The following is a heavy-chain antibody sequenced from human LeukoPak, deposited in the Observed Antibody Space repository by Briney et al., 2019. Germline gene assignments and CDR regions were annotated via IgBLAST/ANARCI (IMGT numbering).Heavy chain of an antibody. CDR2: IKQDGSEK. J-gene: IGHJ5*02. CDR3: ARDSYYYGSGVIKNWFDP. Sequence: GGSLRLSCAASGFTFDDYAMHWVRQAPGKGLEWVANIKQDGSEKYYVDSVKGRFTISRDNAKNSLYLQMNSLRAEDTAVYYCARDSYYYGSGVIKNWFDPWGQGTLVTVSS. V-gene: IGHV3-7*01. CDR1: GFTFDDYA. D-gene: IGHD3-10*01.